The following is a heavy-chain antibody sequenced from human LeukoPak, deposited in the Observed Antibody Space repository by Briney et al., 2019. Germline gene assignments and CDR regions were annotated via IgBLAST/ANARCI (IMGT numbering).Heavy chain of an antibody. D-gene: IGHD1-26*01. CDR1: GFTVSSNY. J-gene: IGHJ5*02. CDR2: IYSGGST. CDR3: AIVGATRWFDP. V-gene: IGHV3-66*01. Sequence: GGSLRLSCAASGFTVSSNYMSWVRQAPGKGLEWVSVIYSGGSTYYADSVKGRFTISRDNSKNTLYLQMNSLRAEDTAVYYCAIVGATRWFDPWGQGTLVTVSS.